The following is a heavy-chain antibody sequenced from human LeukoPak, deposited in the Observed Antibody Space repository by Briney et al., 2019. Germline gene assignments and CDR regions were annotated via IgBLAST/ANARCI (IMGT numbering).Heavy chain of an antibody. CDR1: GFTFSSYA. Sequence: PGGSLRLSCAASGFTFSSYAMSWVRQAPGKGLEWVGFIRSKAYGGTTEYAASVKGRFTISRDDSKSIAYLQMNSLKTEDTAVYYCTREISSSWYEEGFDYWGQGTLVTVSS. D-gene: IGHD6-13*01. V-gene: IGHV3-49*04. CDR3: TREISSSWYEEGFDY. J-gene: IGHJ4*02. CDR2: IRSKAYGGTT.